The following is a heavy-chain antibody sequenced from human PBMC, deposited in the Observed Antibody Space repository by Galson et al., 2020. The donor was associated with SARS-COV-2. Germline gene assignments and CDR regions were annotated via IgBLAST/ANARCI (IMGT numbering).Heavy chain of an antibody. Sequence: ETSETLSLTCTVSGDSISNYYWSWIRQPAGKGLEWIGRIHSSGRSTYNRSLKSRVTMSVDTSKNQFSLRLSSVTAADTAVYYCARDRPPLFDYWGQGTLVTVSS. J-gene: IGHJ4*02. CDR1: GDSISNYY. CDR3: ARDRPPLFDY. CDR2: IHSSGRS. V-gene: IGHV4-4*07.